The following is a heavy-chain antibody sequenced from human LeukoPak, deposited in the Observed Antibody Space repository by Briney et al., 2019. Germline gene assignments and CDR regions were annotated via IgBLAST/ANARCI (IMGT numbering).Heavy chain of an antibody. CDR3: AREWLVQGGYFDY. D-gene: IGHD6-19*01. Sequence: SETLSLTCTVSGGPISSSNYYWGRVRQPPGKGLEWIGSVYFSGSTYYNPSLKSRVTISVDTSKNQFSLRLNSVTAADTAVYYCAREWLVQGGYFDYWGQGTLVTVSS. CDR1: GGPISSSNYY. V-gene: IGHV4-39*02. J-gene: IGHJ4*02. CDR2: VYFSGST.